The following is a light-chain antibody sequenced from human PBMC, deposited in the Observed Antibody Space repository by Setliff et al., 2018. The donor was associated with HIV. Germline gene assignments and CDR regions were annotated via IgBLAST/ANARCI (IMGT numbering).Light chain of an antibody. Sequence: QSVLTQPASVSGSPGQSITISCTGTSSDVGGYSYVSWYQQHPGKAPKLITYEVRNRPSGVSNRVSGSKSGNTASLTISGLQAEDEADYYCSSYAITNTLPFGTGTKVTVL. CDR1: SSDVGGYSY. V-gene: IGLV2-14*01. J-gene: IGLJ1*01. CDR2: EVR. CDR3: SSYAITNTLP.